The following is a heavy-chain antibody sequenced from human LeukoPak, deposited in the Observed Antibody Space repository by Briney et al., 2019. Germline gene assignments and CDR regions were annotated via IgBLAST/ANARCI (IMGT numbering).Heavy chain of an antibody. J-gene: IGHJ5*02. CDR2: INHSGST. D-gene: IGHD6-19*01. Sequence: SETLSLTCAVYGGSFSGYYWSWIRQPPGKGLEWIGEINHSGSTNYNPSLKSRVTISVDTSKNQFSLKLSSVTAADTAVYYCARVSGYSSTWGQGTLVTVSS. CDR3: ARVSGYSST. V-gene: IGHV4-34*01. CDR1: GGSFSGYY.